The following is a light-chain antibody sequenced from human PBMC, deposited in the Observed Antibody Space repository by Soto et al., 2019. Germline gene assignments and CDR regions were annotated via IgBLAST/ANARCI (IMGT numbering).Light chain of an antibody. J-gene: IGKJ4*01. CDR1: QSVSSSY. V-gene: IGKV3-20*01. CDR2: GAS. Sequence: EIVLTQSPGTLSLSPGERATLSCRASQSVSSSYLAWYQQKPGQAPRLLIYGASSRATGIPDRFSGSGSGTDFTLTIRRREPEDFAVYYCHQYDSSPLTFGGGTKVEIK. CDR3: HQYDSSPLT.